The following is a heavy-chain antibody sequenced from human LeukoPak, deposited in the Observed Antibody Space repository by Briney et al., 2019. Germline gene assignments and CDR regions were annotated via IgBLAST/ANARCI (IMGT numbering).Heavy chain of an antibody. Sequence: PGGSLRLSCAASGFTFDDYAMHWVRHAPGKGLEWVSLISWDGGSTYYADSVKGRFTISRDNSKNSLYLQMNSLRAEDTALYYCAKATLSGELLDYWGQGTLVTVSS. V-gene: IGHV3-43D*03. CDR3: AKATLSGELLDY. J-gene: IGHJ4*02. CDR1: GFTFDDYA. D-gene: IGHD1-7*01. CDR2: ISWDGGST.